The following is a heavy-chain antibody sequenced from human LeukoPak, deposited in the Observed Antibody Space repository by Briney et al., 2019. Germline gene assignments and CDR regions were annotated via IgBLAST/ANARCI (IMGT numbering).Heavy chain of an antibody. CDR2: VSGHGGST. D-gene: IGHD4-23*01. CDR3: ASKRARVVTRTRTNWFDP. J-gene: IGHJ5*02. V-gene: IGHV3-23*01. Sequence: WGTLRLSCAASGCTFSSYAMSWVRQAPPKGLEWVSAVSGHGGSTYYAHSLKGRFTISIDKSKNKLYLQMNSLTAADTPVDYCASKRARVVTRTRTNWFDPWGQGKLVTVSS. CDR1: GCTFSSYA.